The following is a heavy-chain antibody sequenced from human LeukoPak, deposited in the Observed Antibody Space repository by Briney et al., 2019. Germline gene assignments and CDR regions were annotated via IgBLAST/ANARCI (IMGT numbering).Heavy chain of an antibody. CDR3: AQWSRYFDY. D-gene: IGHD1-26*01. Sequence: GGSLRLSCAASGFTFSSYWMTWVRQAPGKGLEWVSAISGSGYSTYYADSVKGRFTISRDNSKNTLYLQMNSLRAEDTALYFCAQWSRYFDYWGQGTLVTVSS. CDR1: GFTFSSYW. V-gene: IGHV3-23*01. CDR2: ISGSGYST. J-gene: IGHJ4*02.